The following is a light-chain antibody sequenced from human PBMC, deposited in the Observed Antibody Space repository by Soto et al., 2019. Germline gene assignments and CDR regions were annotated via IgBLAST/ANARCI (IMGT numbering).Light chain of an antibody. CDR2: SNN. V-gene: IGLV1-44*01. CDR1: SSNIGSNT. CDR3: AARDDSLNGYV. J-gene: IGLJ1*01. Sequence: QSVLTQPPPASGTPGQRVTISCSGSSSNIGSNTVNWYQQLPGTAPKLLIYSNNQRPSGVPDRFSGSKSGTSASLAISGLQSEDEADYYCAARDDSLNGYVFGTGTKLTVL.